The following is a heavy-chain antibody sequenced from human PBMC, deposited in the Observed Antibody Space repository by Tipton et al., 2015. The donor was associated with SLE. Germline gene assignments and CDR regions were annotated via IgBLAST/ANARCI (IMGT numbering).Heavy chain of an antibody. CDR2: INHSGST. V-gene: IGHV4-34*01. CDR1: GGSFSGYY. J-gene: IGHJ4*02. D-gene: IGHD6-19*01. CDR3: ARGAAYSSDWFFDN. Sequence: LRLSCAVYGGSFSGYYWSWIRQPPGKGLEWIGEINHSGSTNYNPSLKSRVTISVDTSKNQFSLKLRSVTAADTAVYYCARGAAYSSDWFFDNWGQGTLVTVSS.